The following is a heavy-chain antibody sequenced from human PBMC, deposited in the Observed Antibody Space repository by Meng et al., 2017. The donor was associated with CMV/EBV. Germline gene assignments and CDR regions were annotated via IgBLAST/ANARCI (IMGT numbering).Heavy chain of an antibody. D-gene: IGHD2-2*01. CDR3: ARAQVVVVPAAIHYYYYSMDV. Sequence: SVKVSCKASGGTFSSYAISWVRQASGQGLEWMGGIIPIFGTANYAQKFQGRVTITTDESTSTAYMELSSLRSEDTAVYYCARAQVVVVPAAIHYYYYSMDVWGQGTTVTVSS. J-gene: IGHJ6*02. V-gene: IGHV1-69*05. CDR2: IIPIFGTA. CDR1: GGTFSSYA.